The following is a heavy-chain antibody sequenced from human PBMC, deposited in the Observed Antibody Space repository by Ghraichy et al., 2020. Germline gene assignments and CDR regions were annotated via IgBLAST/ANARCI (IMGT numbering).Heavy chain of an antibody. D-gene: IGHD6-19*01. V-gene: IGHV3-48*02. Sequence: LSLTCAASGFTFSSYTMNWVRQAPGKGLEWVSCISSSSSTIYYADSVKGRFTISRDNAKNSLYLQMNSLRDEDTAVYYCARACSGWYQPCYWGQGTLVTVSS. J-gene: IGHJ4*02. CDR2: ISSSSSTI. CDR1: GFTFSSYT. CDR3: ARACSGWYQPCY.